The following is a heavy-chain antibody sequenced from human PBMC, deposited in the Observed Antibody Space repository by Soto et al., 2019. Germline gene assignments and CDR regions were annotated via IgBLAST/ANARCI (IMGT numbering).Heavy chain of an antibody. J-gene: IGHJ6*02. Sequence: GESLKISCKGSGYSFTSYWISWVHQMPGKGLEWMGRIDPSDSYTNYSPSFQGHVTISADKSISTAYLQWSSLKASDTAMYYCARGQLLPPPYYYYGMDVWGQGTTVTVSS. CDR3: ARGQLLPPPYYYYGMDV. CDR2: IDPSDSYT. CDR1: GYSFTSYW. V-gene: IGHV5-10-1*01. D-gene: IGHD2-2*01.